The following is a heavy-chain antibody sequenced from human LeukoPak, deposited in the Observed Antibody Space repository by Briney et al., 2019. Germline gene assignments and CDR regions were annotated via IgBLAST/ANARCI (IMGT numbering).Heavy chain of an antibody. J-gene: IGHJ4*02. CDR3: AKEKYYYDSSGYGPFDY. CDR2: ISSSGSTI. V-gene: IGHV3-11*01. CDR1: GFTFSDYY. Sequence: GGSLRLSCAASGFTFSDYYMSWIRQAPGKGLEWVSYISSSGSTIYYADSVKGRFTISRDNAKNSLYLQMNSLRAEDTAVYYCAKEKYYYDSSGYGPFDYWGQGTLVTVSS. D-gene: IGHD3-22*01.